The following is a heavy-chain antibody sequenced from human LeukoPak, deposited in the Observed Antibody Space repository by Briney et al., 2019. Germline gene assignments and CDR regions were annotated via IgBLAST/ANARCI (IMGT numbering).Heavy chain of an antibody. CDR3: ARDSPRDNIVYYYYMDV. D-gene: IGHD3-16*02. V-gene: IGHV4-4*07. J-gene: IGHJ6*03. CDR1: GASISSSY. CDR2: IYPSGTT. Sequence: PSETLSLTCTVSGASISSSYWSWIRQSAGKGLEWIGRIYPSGTTNYNPSLRGRVTISVDKSKNQFSLNLTSVTAADTAIYYCARDSPRDNIVYYYYMDVWGKGTTVTVSS.